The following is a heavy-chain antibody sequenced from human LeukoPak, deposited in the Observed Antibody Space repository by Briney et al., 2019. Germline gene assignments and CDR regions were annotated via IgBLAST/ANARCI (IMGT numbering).Heavy chain of an antibody. CDR2: INPNSGDT. CDR1: GYTFTDYY. J-gene: IGHJ5*02. V-gene: IGHV1-2*02. CDR3: ASGWSITGWYNNWFDP. Sequence: VASVKVSCKASGYTFTDYYMHWVRQAPGQGLEWMGWINPNSGDTNYAQKFQGRVTMTRDTSITTVYMELSRLRSDDTAVYFCASGWSITGWYNNWFDPWGQGTLVTVSS. D-gene: IGHD6-19*01.